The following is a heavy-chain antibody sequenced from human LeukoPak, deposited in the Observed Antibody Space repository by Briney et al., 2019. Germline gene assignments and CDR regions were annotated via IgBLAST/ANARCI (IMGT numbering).Heavy chain of an antibody. CDR3: ARDWSTSRTYSDYPEY. D-gene: IGHD2-2*01. CDR2: IDQDGSEN. J-gene: IGHJ4*02. Sequence: GGSLRLSCAASGFTFSRYWMTWVRQAPGKGLEWVANIDQDGSENHYVDSVKGRFSISRDNAKNSLYLQMNSLRADDTAVYYCARDWSTSRTYSDYPEYWGQGSLVTVSS. V-gene: IGHV3-7*04. CDR1: GFTFSRYW.